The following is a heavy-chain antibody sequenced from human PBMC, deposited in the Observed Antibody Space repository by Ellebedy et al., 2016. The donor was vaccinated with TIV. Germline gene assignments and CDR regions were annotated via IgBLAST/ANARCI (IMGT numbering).Heavy chain of an antibody. D-gene: IGHD2-15*01. J-gene: IGHJ4*02. CDR1: GFTFSNYN. Sequence: GESPKISCVASGFTFSNYNMNWVRQSPGKGLEWVSSIRSTGSDKYYAESVKGRFTISRDNAQNTLFLQMNSLRVEDTAVYYCARGWSTPDSWGQGTLVIVSS. CDR2: IRSTGSDK. V-gene: IGHV3-21*06. CDR3: ARGWSTPDS.